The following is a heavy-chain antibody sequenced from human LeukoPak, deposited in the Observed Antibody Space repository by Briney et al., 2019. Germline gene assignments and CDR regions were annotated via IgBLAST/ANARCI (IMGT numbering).Heavy chain of an antibody. CDR1: GFTFSSYD. Sequence: GGSLRLSCAASGFTFSSYDMHWVRQATGKGLEWVSAISGSGGSTYYADSVKGRFTISRDNSKNTLYLQMNSLRAEDTAVYYCARHGSITMVRGRLRYYYMDVWGKGTTVTISS. CDR3: ARHGSITMVRGRLRYYYMDV. D-gene: IGHD3-10*01. V-gene: IGHV3-23*01. CDR2: ISGSGGST. J-gene: IGHJ6*03.